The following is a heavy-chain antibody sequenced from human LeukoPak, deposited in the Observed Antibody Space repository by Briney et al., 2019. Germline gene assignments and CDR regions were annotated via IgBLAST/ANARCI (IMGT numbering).Heavy chain of an antibody. J-gene: IGHJ6*03. V-gene: IGHV4-4*07. CDR1: GGSISSYY. Sequence: SETLSLTCTVSGGSISSYYWSWIRQPAGKGLEWIGRIYTSGSTNYNPSLKSRVTMSVDTSKNQFSLKLSSVTAADTAVYYCARGSWFGERYYMDVWGKGTTVTVSS. CDR3: ARGSWFGERYYMDV. D-gene: IGHD3-10*01. CDR2: IYTSGST.